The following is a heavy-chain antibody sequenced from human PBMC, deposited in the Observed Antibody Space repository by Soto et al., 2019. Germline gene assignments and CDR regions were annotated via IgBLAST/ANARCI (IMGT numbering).Heavy chain of an antibody. V-gene: IGHV3-74*01. CDR2: INSDGSST. CDR3: ARERGKAAAVHFDY. Sequence: VPLVESGGGLVQPGGSLRLSCAASGFTFSSYWMHWVRQAPGKGLVWVSRINSDGSSTSYADSVKGRFTISRDNAKNTLYLQMNSLRAEDTAVYYCARERGKAAAVHFDYWGQGTLVTVSS. CDR1: GFTFSSYW. J-gene: IGHJ4*02. D-gene: IGHD6-13*01.